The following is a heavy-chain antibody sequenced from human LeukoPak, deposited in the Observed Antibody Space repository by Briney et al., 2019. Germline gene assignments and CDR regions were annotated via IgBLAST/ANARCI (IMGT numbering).Heavy chain of an antibody. CDR3: ANGMVRGGPYYGMDV. V-gene: IGHV3-23*01. J-gene: IGHJ6*02. CDR2: ISGSGGST. Sequence: GGSLRLSCAASGFTFSSYAMSWVRQAPGKGLEWVSAISGSGGSTYYADSVKGRFTISRDNSKNTLYLQMNSLRVEDTAVYYCANGMVRGGPYYGMDVWGQGTTVTVSS. CDR1: GFTFSSYA. D-gene: IGHD3-10*01.